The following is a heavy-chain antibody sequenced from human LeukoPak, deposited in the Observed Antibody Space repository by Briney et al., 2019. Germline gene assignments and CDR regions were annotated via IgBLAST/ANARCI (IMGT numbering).Heavy chain of an antibody. D-gene: IGHD3-22*01. J-gene: IGHJ5*02. CDR3: ARVRDSRFDP. V-gene: IGHV1-2*02. CDR2: INPNSGGT. Sequence: ASVKVSCKASGYTFTGYYIYWVRQTPGQGLEWMGWINPNSGGTNYAQKFQGRVTMTRDTSISTAYMELSRLRSDDTAVYYCARVRDSRFDPWGQGTLVTVSS. CDR1: GYTFTGYY.